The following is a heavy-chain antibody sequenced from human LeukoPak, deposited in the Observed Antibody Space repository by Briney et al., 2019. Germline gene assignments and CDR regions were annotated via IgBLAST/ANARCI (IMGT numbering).Heavy chain of an antibody. CDR2: ISSSSSTI. D-gene: IGHD2-2*01. CDR3: AREKVYCSTTSCPTDAFDI. Sequence: GGSLRLSCAASGFTFSSYSMNWVRQAPGKRLEWVSYISSSSSTIYYADSVKGRFTISRDNAKNSLYLQMNSLRAEDTAVYYCAREKVYCSTTSCPTDAFDIWGQGTMVTVSS. V-gene: IGHV3-48*01. CDR1: GFTFSSYS. J-gene: IGHJ3*02.